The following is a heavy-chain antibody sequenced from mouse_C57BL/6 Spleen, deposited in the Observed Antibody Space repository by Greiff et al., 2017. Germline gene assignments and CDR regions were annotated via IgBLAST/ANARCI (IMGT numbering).Heavy chain of an antibody. Sequence: EVMLVESGGGLVQPKGSLKLSCAASGFSFNTYAMNWVRHAPGKGLEWVARIRSKSNNYATYYADSVKDRFTISRDDSESMLYLQMNNLKTEDTAMYYCVRFGNYDLDLMDYWGQGTSVTVSS. J-gene: IGHJ4*01. D-gene: IGHD2-1*01. CDR3: VRFGNYDLDLMDY. CDR2: IRSKSNNYAT. V-gene: IGHV10-1*01. CDR1: GFSFNTYA.